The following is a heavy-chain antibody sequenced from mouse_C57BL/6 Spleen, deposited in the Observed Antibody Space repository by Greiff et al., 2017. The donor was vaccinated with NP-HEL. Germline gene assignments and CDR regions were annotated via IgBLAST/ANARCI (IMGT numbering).Heavy chain of an antibody. CDR2: ISYDGSN. CDR1: GYSITSGYY. D-gene: IGHD2-4*01. J-gene: IGHJ4*01. Sequence: EVQLQQSGPGLVKPSQSLSLTCSVTGYSITSGYYWNWIRQFPGNKLEWMGYISYDGSNNYNPSLKNRISITRDTSKNQFFLKLNSVTTEDTATYYCARKGLRNYAMDYWGQGTSVTVSS. CDR3: ARKGLRNYAMDY. V-gene: IGHV3-6*01.